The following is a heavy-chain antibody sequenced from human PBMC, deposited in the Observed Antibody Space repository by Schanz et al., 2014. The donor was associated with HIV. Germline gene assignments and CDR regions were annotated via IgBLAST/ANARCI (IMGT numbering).Heavy chain of an antibody. V-gene: IGHV3-30*04. CDR2: ISYDGTNK. CDR3: AKDRNHYDSRYRGKGNYYYYYGMDV. D-gene: IGHD3-22*01. J-gene: IGHJ6*02. Sequence: VHLVESGGGLIKPGRSLRLSCTASGFTFGDYAMSWFRQAPGKGLEWVAVISYDGTNKKFADSVKGRFTISRDNSKNTLYLQMKSLRPEDTAVYYCAKDRNHYDSRYRGKGNYYYYYGMDVWGQGTTVTVSS. CDR1: GFTFGDYA.